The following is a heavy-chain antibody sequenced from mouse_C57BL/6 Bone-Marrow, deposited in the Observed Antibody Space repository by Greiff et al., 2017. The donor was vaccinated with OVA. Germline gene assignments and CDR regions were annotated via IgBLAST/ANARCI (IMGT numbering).Heavy chain of an antibody. CDR1: GYTFTDYY. V-gene: IGHV1-19*01. CDR3: ARWGYGNFFDY. Sequence: VQLQQSGPVLVKPGASVKMSCKASGYTFTDYYMNWVKQSHGKSLEWIGVINPYNGGTSYNQKFKGKATLTVDKSSSTAYMELNSLTSEDSAVYYCARWGYGNFFDYWGQSTTLTVSS. CDR2: INPYNGGT. D-gene: IGHD2-1*01. J-gene: IGHJ2*01.